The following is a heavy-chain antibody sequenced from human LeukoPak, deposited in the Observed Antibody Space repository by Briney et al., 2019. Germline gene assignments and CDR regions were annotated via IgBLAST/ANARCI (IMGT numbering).Heavy chain of an antibody. CDR3: ARDGSGYDDAFDI. Sequence: GGSLRLSCEVSGFTLSSYTMNWVRQAPGKGLEWVSSISSSSSYIYYADSVKGRFTISRDNARNSLYLQMSSLRAEDTAVYYCARDGSGYDDAFDIWGQGTMVTVSS. CDR2: ISSSSSYI. D-gene: IGHD3-10*01. J-gene: IGHJ3*02. CDR1: GFTLSSYT. V-gene: IGHV3-21*01.